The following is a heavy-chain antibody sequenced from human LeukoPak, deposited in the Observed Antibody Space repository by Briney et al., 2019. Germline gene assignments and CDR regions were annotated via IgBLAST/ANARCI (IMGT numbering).Heavy chain of an antibody. Sequence: SVKVSCKASGGTFSSYGISWVRQAPGQGLEWMGGIIPIFGTASYAQKFQGRVTITTDESTSTASMELSRLRSEYTAVYYCASEIWFGEFLYDYWGQGTLVTVSS. V-gene: IGHV1-69*05. CDR1: GGTFSSYG. D-gene: IGHD3-10*01. CDR3: ASEIWFGEFLYDY. J-gene: IGHJ4*02. CDR2: IIPIFGTA.